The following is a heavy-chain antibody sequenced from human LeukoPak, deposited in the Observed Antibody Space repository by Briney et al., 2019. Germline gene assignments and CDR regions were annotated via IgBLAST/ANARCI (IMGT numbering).Heavy chain of an antibody. Sequence: HPGGSLRLSCAASGFTFSSYAMHWVRQAPGKGLEWVSAISGSGGSTYYADSVKGRFTISRDNSKNTLFLQMNSLRAEDTAVYYCARRGDGGRSFDYWGQGTLVTVSS. CDR1: GFTFSSYA. J-gene: IGHJ4*02. CDR3: ARRGDGGRSFDY. V-gene: IGHV3-23*01. CDR2: ISGSGGST. D-gene: IGHD4-23*01.